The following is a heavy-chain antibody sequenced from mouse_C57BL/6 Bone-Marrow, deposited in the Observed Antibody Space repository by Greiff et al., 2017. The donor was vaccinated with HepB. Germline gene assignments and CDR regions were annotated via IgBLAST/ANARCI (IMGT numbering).Heavy chain of an antibody. CDR1: GYPFTSFW. V-gene: IGHV1-55*01. Sequence: VPLQQPGAGLVKPGGSVKMSCKGFGYPFTSFWVTRVEQRPGQGLEWIGDIFPGSGSNNYNEKVKSKATLTVDTSSSTAYMQLSSLTSEDSAVYYCARLYYFDYWGQGTTLTVSS. J-gene: IGHJ2*01. CDR3: ARLYYFDY. CDR2: IFPGSGSN.